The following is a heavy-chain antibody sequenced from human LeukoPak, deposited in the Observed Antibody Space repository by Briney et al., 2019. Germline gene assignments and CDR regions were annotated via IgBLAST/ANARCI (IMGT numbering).Heavy chain of an antibody. CDR3: ARDLGLAAAGIDYFDY. V-gene: IGHV3-30-3*01. J-gene: IGHJ4*02. Sequence: GGSLRLSCAAPGFTFSSYAMHWVRQAPGKGLEWVAVISYDGSNKYYADSVKGRFTISRDNSKNTLYLQMSSLRAEDTAVYYCARDLGLAAAGIDYFDYWGQGTLVTVSS. CDR2: ISYDGSNK. D-gene: IGHD6-13*01. CDR1: GFTFSSYA.